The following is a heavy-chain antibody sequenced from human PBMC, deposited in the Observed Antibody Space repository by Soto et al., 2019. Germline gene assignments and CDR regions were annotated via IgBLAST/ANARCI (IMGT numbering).Heavy chain of an antibody. CDR3: ARDGSLGGYYDFFDY. D-gene: IGHD3-22*01. CDR1: GFTFSSYS. V-gene: IGHV3-21*01. CDR2: ISSSSSYI. Sequence: EVQLVESGGGLVKPGGSLRLSCAASGFTFSSYSINWVRQAPGKGLEWVSSISSSSSYIYYADSVKGRFTISRDNAKNSLYLQMTSLRAEDTAVDYCARDGSLGGYYDFFDYWGQGTLVTVSS. J-gene: IGHJ4*02.